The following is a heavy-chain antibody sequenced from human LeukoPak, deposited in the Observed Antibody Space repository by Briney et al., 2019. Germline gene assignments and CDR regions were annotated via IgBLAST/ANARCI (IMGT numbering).Heavy chain of an antibody. Sequence: GESLKISCKGSGYSFTSYWIGWVRQMPGKGLEWMGIIYPGGSDTRYSPSFQGQVTISADKSISTAYLQWSSLKASDTAMYYCARPVAYCGGDCMGAFDIWGQGTMVTVSS. CDR1: GYSFTSYW. CDR2: IYPGGSDT. D-gene: IGHD2-21*02. CDR3: ARPVAYCGGDCMGAFDI. J-gene: IGHJ3*02. V-gene: IGHV5-51*01.